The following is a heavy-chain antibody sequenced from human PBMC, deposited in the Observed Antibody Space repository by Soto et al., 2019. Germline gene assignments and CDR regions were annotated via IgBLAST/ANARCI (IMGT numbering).Heavy chain of an antibody. Sequence: GGSLRLSCAASGFTFSSYGMHWVRQAPGKGLEWVAVISYDGSNKYYADSVKGRFTISRDNSKNTLYLQMNSLRAEDTAVYYCAKDQDEVVAASIDYWGQGTLVTVSS. V-gene: IGHV3-30*18. J-gene: IGHJ4*02. CDR2: ISYDGSNK. D-gene: IGHD2-15*01. CDR3: AKDQDEVVAASIDY. CDR1: GFTFSSYG.